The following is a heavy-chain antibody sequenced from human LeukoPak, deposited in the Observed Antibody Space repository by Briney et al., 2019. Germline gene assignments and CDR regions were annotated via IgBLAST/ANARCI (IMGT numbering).Heavy chain of an antibody. CDR3: ARERGLGATNPYYFDY. D-gene: IGHD1-26*01. CDR1: GFTFSSYA. Sequence: QPGGSLRLSCAASGFTFSSYAMHWVRQAPGKGLEWVAVISYDGSNKYYADSVKGRFTISRDNSKNTLYLQMNSLRAEDTAVYYCARERGLGATNPYYFDYWGQGTLVTVSS. J-gene: IGHJ4*02. CDR2: ISYDGSNK. V-gene: IGHV3-30*01.